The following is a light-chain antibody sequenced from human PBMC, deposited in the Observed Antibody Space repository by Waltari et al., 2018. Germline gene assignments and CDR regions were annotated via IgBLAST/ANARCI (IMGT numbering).Light chain of an antibody. V-gene: IGKV1-5*03. CDR2: EAS. Sequence: DIQMTQSPSILSASVGDRVSITCRASQSITSSLAGYQQKPGKAPKILIYEASNLETGVPLRFSGSGSGTEFTLTISSLQPDDFATYYCQQYKSYKTFGQGTKVEIK. J-gene: IGKJ1*01. CDR3: QQYKSYKT. CDR1: QSITSS.